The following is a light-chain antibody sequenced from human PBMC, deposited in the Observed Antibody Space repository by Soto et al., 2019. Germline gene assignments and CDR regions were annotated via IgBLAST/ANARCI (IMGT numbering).Light chain of an antibody. J-gene: IGLJ1*01. V-gene: IGLV1-51*02. Sequence: QSVLTQPPSVSAAPGQKVTVSRSGSGSNIENNFVSWYRQLPGTAPKLLIYENNRRPSGIPDRFSGSKSGTSATLDIAGLETGDEADYYCATWDTSLSAGVFGPGTKLTVL. CDR3: ATWDTSLSAGV. CDR1: GSNIENNF. CDR2: ENN.